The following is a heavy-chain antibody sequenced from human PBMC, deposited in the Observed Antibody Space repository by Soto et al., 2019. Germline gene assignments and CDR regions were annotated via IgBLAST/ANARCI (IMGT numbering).Heavy chain of an antibody. Sequence: PGGSLRLSCAASGFTFSNAWINWVRQAPGKGREWVGRIKSKTDGGRTDYAAPVKGRFAISRDDSNNMVYLQMNSLKIEDTAVYYCTTDSYSTIIIVRFDYWGHGTLVTVSS. J-gene: IGHJ4*01. CDR2: IKSKTDGGRT. CDR1: GFTFSNAW. V-gene: IGHV3-15*07. CDR3: TTDSYSTIIIVRFDY. D-gene: IGHD3-22*01.